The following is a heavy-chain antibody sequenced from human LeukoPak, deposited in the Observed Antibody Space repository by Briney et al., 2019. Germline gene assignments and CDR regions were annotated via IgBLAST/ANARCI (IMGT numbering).Heavy chain of an antibody. CDR3: ARDSATGTTTFVDY. CDR1: GYTFTGYY. J-gene: IGHJ4*02. V-gene: IGHV1-2*02. CDR2: INPNSGGT. Sequence: ASVKVSCKASGYTFTGYYMHWVRQAPGQGLEWMGWINPNSGGTNYAQKFQGRVTMTTDTSTSTAYMELRSLRSDDTAVYFCARDSATGTTTFVDYWGQGTLVTVSS. D-gene: IGHD1-1*01.